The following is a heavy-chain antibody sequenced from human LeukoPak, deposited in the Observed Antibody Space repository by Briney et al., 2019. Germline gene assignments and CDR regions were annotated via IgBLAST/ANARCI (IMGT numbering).Heavy chain of an antibody. V-gene: IGHV3-30*04. Sequence: GRSLRLSCAASGFTFSRYAMHRVRQAPGKGLEWVAVFTYDGNDKYYADSVEGRFTISRDNSKNTLYLQMNGLRVEDTGVYFCARERDAFDIWGQGTMVTVSS. CDR2: FTYDGNDK. J-gene: IGHJ3*02. CDR1: GFTFSRYA. CDR3: ARERDAFDI.